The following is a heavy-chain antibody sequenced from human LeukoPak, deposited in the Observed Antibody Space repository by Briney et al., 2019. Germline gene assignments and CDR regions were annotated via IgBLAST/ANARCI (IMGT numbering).Heavy chain of an antibody. V-gene: IGHV4-59*12. D-gene: IGHD6-19*01. J-gene: IGHJ6*03. Sequence: SETLSLTCTVSGGSISSYYWSWIRQPPGKGLEWIGYSYYSGSTNYNPSLKSRVTISVDTSKNQFSLKLSSVTAADTAVYYCASTNIGYSSGWFYYYYMDVWGKGTTVTVSS. CDR3: ASTNIGYSSGWFYYYYMDV. CDR1: GGSISSYY. CDR2: SYYSGST.